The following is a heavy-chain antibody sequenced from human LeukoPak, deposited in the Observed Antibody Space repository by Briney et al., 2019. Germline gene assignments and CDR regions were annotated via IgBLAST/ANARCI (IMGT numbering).Heavy chain of an antibody. CDR3: AKELYFGSGSYPDY. J-gene: IGHJ4*02. V-gene: IGHV3-30*18. D-gene: IGHD3-10*01. CDR2: ISHDGSDN. Sequence: GRSLRLSCAASGFTFSSYGMRWVRQAPGKGLEWVAVISHDGSDNHYADSVKGRFTISRDNSKNTVYPQMSSLRPEDTAVYFCAKELYFGSGSYPDYWGQGTLVRVSS. CDR1: GFTFSSYG.